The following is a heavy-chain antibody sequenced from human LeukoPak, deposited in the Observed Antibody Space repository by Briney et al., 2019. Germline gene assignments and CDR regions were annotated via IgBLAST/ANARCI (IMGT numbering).Heavy chain of an antibody. Sequence: ASMKLSCKASGYTFTSYGITWVRQAPGQGLERMGWISAYNGNTNYAQRLQGRVTMTTDASTTTAYMELRSLRSDDTAVYYCARDIETFDYWGQGTLVTVSS. D-gene: IGHD3-16*02. CDR3: ARDIETFDY. CDR1: GYTFTSYG. V-gene: IGHV1-18*01. CDR2: ISAYNGNT. J-gene: IGHJ4*02.